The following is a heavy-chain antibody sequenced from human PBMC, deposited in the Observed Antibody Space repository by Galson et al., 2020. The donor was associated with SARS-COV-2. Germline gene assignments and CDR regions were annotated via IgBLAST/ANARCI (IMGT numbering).Heavy chain of an antibody. CDR1: GFTFNNYE. CDR2: ISSSGTTI. CDR3: ARNWGTR. Sequence: GESLKISCAASGFTFNNYEMIWVRQAPGKGLEWLSYISSSGTTIYYADSVRGRFTISRDNAKNSLYLQMNSLRAEDSAVYYCARNWGTRWGQGTLVTVSS. J-gene: IGHJ4*02. D-gene: IGHD3-16*01. V-gene: IGHV3-48*03.